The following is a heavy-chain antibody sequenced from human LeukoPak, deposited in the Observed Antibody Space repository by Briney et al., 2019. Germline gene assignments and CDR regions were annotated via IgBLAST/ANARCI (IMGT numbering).Heavy chain of an antibody. CDR2: ISWNSGSI. J-gene: IGHJ4*02. V-gene: IGHV3-9*01. Sequence: GGSLKLSCAASGFTFDDYAMHWVRQAPGKGLEWVSGISWNSGSIGYADSVKGRFTISRDNAKNSLYLQMNSLRAEDTALYYCAKEGYSYGTGFDYWGQGTLVTVSS. D-gene: IGHD5-18*01. CDR3: AKEGYSYGTGFDY. CDR1: GFTFDDYA.